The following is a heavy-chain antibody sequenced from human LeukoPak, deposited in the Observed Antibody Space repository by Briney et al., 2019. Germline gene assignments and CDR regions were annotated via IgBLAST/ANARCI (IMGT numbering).Heavy chain of an antibody. Sequence: GGSLRLSCAASGFTFSSYSMNWVRQAPGKGLEWVSYIDSSSSTIHYADSVKGRFTISRDNAKNSLDLQMNSLRAEDTAVYYCARVARYGDYIGGSDYWGQGALVTVSS. CDR3: ARVARYGDYIGGSDY. CDR1: GFTFSSYS. J-gene: IGHJ4*02. D-gene: IGHD4-17*01. CDR2: IDSSSSTI. V-gene: IGHV3-48*04.